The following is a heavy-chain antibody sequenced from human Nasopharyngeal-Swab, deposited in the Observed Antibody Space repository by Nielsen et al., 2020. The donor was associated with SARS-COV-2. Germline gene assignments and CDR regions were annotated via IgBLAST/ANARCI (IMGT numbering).Heavy chain of an antibody. J-gene: IGHJ4*02. V-gene: IGHV1-69*04. CDR2: IIPILGIA. CDR1: GGTFSSYA. Sequence: SVKVSCKASGGTFSSYAISWVRQAPGQGLEWMGRIIPILGIANYAQKFQGRVTITADKSTSTAYMELSSLRSEDTAVYYCARGSPLPVDPSYGDYWGQGTLVTVSS. D-gene: IGHD4-17*01. CDR3: ARGSPLPVDPSYGDY.